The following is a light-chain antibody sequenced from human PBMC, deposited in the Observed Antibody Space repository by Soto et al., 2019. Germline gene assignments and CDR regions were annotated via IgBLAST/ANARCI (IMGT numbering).Light chain of an antibody. Sequence: EIVMTQSPATVSVSPGERATLSCRASQSVNSNLVWYQHKPGQAPRLLIYGASTRAIGIPARFSGSGSGTDFTLTISSLQSEYFALYYCQQYNNWLWTFGQGTRVDIK. J-gene: IGKJ1*01. CDR3: QQYNNWLWT. CDR2: GAS. CDR1: QSVNSN. V-gene: IGKV3-15*01.